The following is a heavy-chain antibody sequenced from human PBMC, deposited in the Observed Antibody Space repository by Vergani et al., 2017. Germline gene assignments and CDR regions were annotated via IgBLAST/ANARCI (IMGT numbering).Heavy chain of an antibody. CDR2: IIPIFGTA. J-gene: IGHJ4*02. CDR3: ARQYSGSYPFDY. CDR1: GGTLSSYA. Sequence: QVQLVQSGAEVKKPGSSVKVSCKASGGTLSSYAISWVRQAPGQGLEWMGGIIPIFGTANYAQKFQGRVTITADESTSAAYMELSSLRSEDTAVYYCARQYSGSYPFDYWGQGTLVTVSS. D-gene: IGHD1-26*01. V-gene: IGHV1-69*01.